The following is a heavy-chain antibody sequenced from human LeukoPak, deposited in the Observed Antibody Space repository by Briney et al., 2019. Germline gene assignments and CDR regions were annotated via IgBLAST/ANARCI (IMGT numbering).Heavy chain of an antibody. V-gene: IGHV3-23*01. D-gene: IGHD3-3*01. CDR1: GFTFSSYT. Sequence: GGSLRLSCAASGFTFSSYTMSWVRQAPGKGLEWVSAISHTSEYTYHADSVKGRFTISRDNSKNTLYLQMNSLRAEDTAVYYCAKDRGVVISHYDYWGQGTLVTVSS. CDR2: ISHTSEYT. J-gene: IGHJ4*02. CDR3: AKDRGVVISHYDY.